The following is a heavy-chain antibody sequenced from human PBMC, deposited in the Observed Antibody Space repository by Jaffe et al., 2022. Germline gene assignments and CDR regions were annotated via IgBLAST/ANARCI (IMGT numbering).Heavy chain of an antibody. CDR2: ISSSGSTI. Sequence: EVQLVESGGGLVQPGGSLRLSCAASGFTFSSYEMNWVRQAPGKGLEWVSYISSSGSTIYYADSVKGRFTISRDNAKNSLYLQMNSLRAEDTAVYYCARVLTMIGDPAYFDYWGQGTLVTVSS. D-gene: IGHD3-22*01. CDR3: ARVLTMIGDPAYFDY. CDR1: GFTFSSYE. V-gene: IGHV3-48*03. J-gene: IGHJ4*02.